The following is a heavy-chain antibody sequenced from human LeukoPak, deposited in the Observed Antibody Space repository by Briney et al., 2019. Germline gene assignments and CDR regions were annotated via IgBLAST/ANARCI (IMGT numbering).Heavy chain of an antibody. D-gene: IGHD4-17*01. CDR1: GFTFSSYS. CDR3: ARELDGDDYFDY. J-gene: IGHJ4*02. V-gene: IGHV3-21*01. Sequence: PGGSLRLSCAASGFTFSSYSMNWVRQAPGKGLEWVSSISSSSSYIYYADSVKGRFTISRDNAKNSLYLQMNSLRAEDTAVYYCARELDGDDYFDYWGQGTLVTVSS. CDR2: ISSSSSYI.